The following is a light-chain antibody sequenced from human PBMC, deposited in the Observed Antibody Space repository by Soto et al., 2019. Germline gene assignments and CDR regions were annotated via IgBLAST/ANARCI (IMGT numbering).Light chain of an antibody. Sequence: DIHMTQSPYTLSASLGYRFIITLRSSQSISRWLAWYQQKPGKAPKLLIYKASSLESGVPSRFSGSGSGTEFTLTISSLQPDDFATYYCQQYNSYSPWTFGQGTKVDIK. J-gene: IGKJ1*01. CDR2: KAS. CDR3: QQYNSYSPWT. CDR1: QSISRW. V-gene: IGKV1-5*03.